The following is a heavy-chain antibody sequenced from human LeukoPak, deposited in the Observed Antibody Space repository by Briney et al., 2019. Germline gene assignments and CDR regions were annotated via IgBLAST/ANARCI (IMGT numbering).Heavy chain of an antibody. CDR3: ARFDILTGYIAY. V-gene: IGHV1-8*01. CDR1: GYTFTSYD. Sequence: AAPVKVSCKASGYTFTSYDINWVRQATGQGLEWMGWMNPNSGNTGYAQKFQGRVTMTRNTSISTAYMELSSLRSEDTAVYYCARFDILTGYIAYWGQGTLVTVSS. CDR2: MNPNSGNT. J-gene: IGHJ4*02. D-gene: IGHD3-9*01.